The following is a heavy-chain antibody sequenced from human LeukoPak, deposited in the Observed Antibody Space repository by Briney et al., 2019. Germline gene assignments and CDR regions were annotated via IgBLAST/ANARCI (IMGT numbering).Heavy chain of an antibody. V-gene: IGHV4-34*01. CDR1: GGSFSGYY. CDR2: INHSGST. CDR3: ARHGGYYDSSGYPPNYYYYYMDV. J-gene: IGHJ6*03. D-gene: IGHD3-22*01. Sequence: KPSETLSLTCAVYGGSFSGYYWSWIRQPPGKGLEWIGEINHSGSTNYNPSLKSRVTISVDTSKNQFSLKLSSVTAADTAVYYCARHGGYYDSSGYPPNYYYYYMDVWGKGTTVTVSS.